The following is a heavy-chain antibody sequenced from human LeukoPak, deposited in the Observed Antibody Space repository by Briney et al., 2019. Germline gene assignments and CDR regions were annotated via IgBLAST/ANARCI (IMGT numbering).Heavy chain of an antibody. J-gene: IGHJ4*02. CDR1: GGSISSNY. V-gene: IGHV4-59*08. D-gene: IGHD1-14*01. CDR2: IYYSGST. Sequence: PSETLSLTCTVSGGSISSNYWSWIRQPQGKGMEWIGYIYYSGSTNYNPSLKSRVTISVDKSKNQFSLKLSSVTAADTAVYYCARLWGYNLIDYWGQGTLVTVSS. CDR3: ARLWGYNLIDY.